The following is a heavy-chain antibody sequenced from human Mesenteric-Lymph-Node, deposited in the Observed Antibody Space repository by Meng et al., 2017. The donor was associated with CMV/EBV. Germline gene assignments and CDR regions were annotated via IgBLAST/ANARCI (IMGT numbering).Heavy chain of an antibody. CDR1: GFTFSSYG. CDR2: IRYDGSNK. D-gene: IGHD2-2*02. CDR3: ARDGYDDRKPAAIRTTGYYYYGMDV. V-gene: IGHV3-30*02. J-gene: IGHJ6*02. Sequence: GESLKISCAASGFTFSSYGMHWVRQAPGKGLEWVAFIRYDGSNKYYADSVKGRFTISRDNSKNTLYLQMNSLRAEDTAVYYCARDGYDDRKPAAIRTTGYYYYGMDVWGQGTTVTVSS.